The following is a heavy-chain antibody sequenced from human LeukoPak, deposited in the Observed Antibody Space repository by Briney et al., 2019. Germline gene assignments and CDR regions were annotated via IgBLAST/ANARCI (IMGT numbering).Heavy chain of an antibody. Sequence: SGTLSLTCTVSGYSISSGYYWGWIRQPPGKGLEWIGIIYHSGSTYYNPSLKSRVTISVDTSKNQFSLRLSSVTAADTAVYYCARTPLKTDCSGGSCYPLPFDYWGQGTLVTVSS. CDR2: IYHSGST. J-gene: IGHJ4*02. CDR1: GYSISSGYY. V-gene: IGHV4-38-2*02. D-gene: IGHD2-15*01. CDR3: ARTPLKTDCSGGSCYPLPFDY.